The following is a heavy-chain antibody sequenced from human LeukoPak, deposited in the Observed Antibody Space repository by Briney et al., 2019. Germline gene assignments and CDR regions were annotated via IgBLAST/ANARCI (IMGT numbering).Heavy chain of an antibody. CDR3: ARDYMTGGDSSGFHRESYYYGMDV. V-gene: IGHV3-30*04. J-gene: IGHJ6*02. D-gene: IGHD3-22*01. CDR1: GFTFSSYA. Sequence: PGRSLRLSCAASGFTFSSYAMHWVRQAPGKGLEWVAVISYDGSNKYYADSVKGRFTISRDNSKNTLYLQMNSLRAEDTAVYYCARDYMTGGDSSGFHRESYYYGMDVWGQGTTVTVSS. CDR2: ISYDGSNK.